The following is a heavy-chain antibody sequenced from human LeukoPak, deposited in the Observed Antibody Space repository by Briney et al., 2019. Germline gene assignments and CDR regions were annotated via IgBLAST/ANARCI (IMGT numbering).Heavy chain of an antibody. CDR1: GYTFTSYG. D-gene: IGHD2-2*03. J-gene: IGHJ5*02. V-gene: IGHV1-18*01. Sequence: GASVKVSCKASGYTFTSYGISWVRQAPGQGLEWMGWTSAYNGNTNYAQKLQGRVTMTTDTSTSTAYMELRSLRSDDTAVYYCARDVDIVVVPAAFDPWGQGTLVTVSS. CDR2: TSAYNGNT. CDR3: ARDVDIVVVPAAFDP.